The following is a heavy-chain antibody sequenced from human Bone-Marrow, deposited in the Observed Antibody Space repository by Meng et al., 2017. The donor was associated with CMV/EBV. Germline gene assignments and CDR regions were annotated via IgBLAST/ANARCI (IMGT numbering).Heavy chain of an antibody. CDR3: ARGGPYSSSWYFDY. V-gene: IGHV3-48*03. Sequence: GGSLRLSCAASGFTFSSCEMNWVRQAPGKGLEWVSYISSSGSTIYYADSVKGRFTISRDNAKNSLYLQMNSLRAEDTAVYYCARGGPYSSSWYFDYWGQGTLVTVSS. D-gene: IGHD6-13*01. CDR2: ISSSGSTI. CDR1: GFTFSSCE. J-gene: IGHJ4*02.